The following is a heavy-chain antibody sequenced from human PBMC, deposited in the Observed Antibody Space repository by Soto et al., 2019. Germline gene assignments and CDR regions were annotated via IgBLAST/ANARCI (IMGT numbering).Heavy chain of an antibody. CDR3: ARARGGYCSSTSCYTGNWFDP. J-gene: IGHJ5*02. V-gene: IGHV5-51*01. D-gene: IGHD2-2*02. Sequence: GESLKISCKGSGYSFTSYWISWVRQMPGKGLEWMGIIYPGDSDTRYSPSFQGQVTISADKSISTAYLQWSSLKASDTAMYYCARARGGYCSSTSCYTGNWFDPWGQGTLVTVSS. CDR2: IYPGDSDT. CDR1: GYSFTSYW.